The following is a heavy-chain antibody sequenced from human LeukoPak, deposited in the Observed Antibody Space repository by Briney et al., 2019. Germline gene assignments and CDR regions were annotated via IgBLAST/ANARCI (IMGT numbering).Heavy chain of an antibody. CDR1: GGSLTSGGSY. D-gene: IGHD2-2*03. J-gene: IGHJ4*02. V-gene: IGHV4-31*03. CDR3: ARERNGLASDY. CDR2: IYYSGRP. Sequence: SQTLSHTCTVSGGSLTSGGSYWSWIRQHPGQGLEWIGYIYYSGRPYYNPSLESRVTISLDTSKNQFSLKLSSVTAAYTAVYSCARERNGLASDYWGQGTLVTVSS.